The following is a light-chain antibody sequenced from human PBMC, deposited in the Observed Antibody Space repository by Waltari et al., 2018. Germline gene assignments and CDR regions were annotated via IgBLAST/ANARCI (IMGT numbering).Light chain of an antibody. CDR2: DVT. CDR3: SSYAGNYVA. Sequence: QSALTQPRSVSGSPGQSVTIPGTGTSSDVGGYNFVSWYQQHPGTAPKLIISDVTKRPAGVPDRFCGSKSGNTASLTISVLQAEDEADYYCSSYAGNYVAFGGGTKLTVL. J-gene: IGLJ2*01. V-gene: IGLV2-11*01. CDR1: SSDVGGYNF.